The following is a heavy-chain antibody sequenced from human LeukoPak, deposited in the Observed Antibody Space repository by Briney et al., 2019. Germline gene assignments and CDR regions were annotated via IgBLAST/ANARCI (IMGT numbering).Heavy chain of an antibody. D-gene: IGHD5-18*01. V-gene: IGHV4-59*02. Sequence: SETLSLTCTVSGGSVSSYYWSWIRQPPGKGLEWIGYIHYSGSTSYNPSLKSRVTISVDTSKNQFSLKLSSVTAADTAVYYCARGYSYGLFDYWGQGTLVTVSS. J-gene: IGHJ4*02. CDR1: GGSVSSYY. CDR3: ARGYSYGLFDY. CDR2: IHYSGST.